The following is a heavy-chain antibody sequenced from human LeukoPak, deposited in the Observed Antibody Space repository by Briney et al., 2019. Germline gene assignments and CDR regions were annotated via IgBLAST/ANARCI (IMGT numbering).Heavy chain of an antibody. V-gene: IGHV3-49*04. CDR2: IRSKAYGGTT. D-gene: IGHD2-15*01. CDR3: TREEVDFDY. J-gene: IGHJ4*02. CDR1: GFTFGDYA. Sequence: GGSLRLSCTASGFTFGDYAMSSVRQAPGKGLEWVGFIRSKAYGGTTEYAASVKGRFTISRDDSKSIAYLQMNSLKTEDTAVYYCTREEVDFDYWGQGTLVTVSS.